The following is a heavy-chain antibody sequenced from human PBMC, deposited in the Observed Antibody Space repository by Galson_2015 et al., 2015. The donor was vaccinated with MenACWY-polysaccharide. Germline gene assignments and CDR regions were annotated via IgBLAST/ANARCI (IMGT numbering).Heavy chain of an antibody. J-gene: IGHJ4*02. V-gene: IGHV3-23*01. CDR2: ISPSGAGT. D-gene: IGHD4-23*01. CDR3: AKGGQWTPNSGAYFDY. CDR1: GFTFSTYA. Sequence: LRLSCAASGFTFSTYAMDWVRQAPGKGLELVSSISPSGAGTHYADSVKGRFTISRDNSKNTPYLQMNSLRAEDTALFYCAKGGQWTPNSGAYFDYWGQGVLVTVSS.